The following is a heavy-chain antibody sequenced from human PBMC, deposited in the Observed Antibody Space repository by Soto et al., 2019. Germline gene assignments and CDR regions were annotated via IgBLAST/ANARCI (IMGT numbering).Heavy chain of an antibody. CDR1: GFTFSSYA. V-gene: IGHV3-23*01. Sequence: GGSLRLSCAASGFTFSSYAMSWVRQAPGKGLEWVSAISGSGGSTYYADSVKGRFTISRDNSKNTLYLQMNSLRAEDEAVYYCAKNGGYSSSSGSDYWGQGTLVTVSS. CDR3: AKNGGYSSSSGSDY. CDR2: ISGSGGST. D-gene: IGHD6-6*01. J-gene: IGHJ4*02.